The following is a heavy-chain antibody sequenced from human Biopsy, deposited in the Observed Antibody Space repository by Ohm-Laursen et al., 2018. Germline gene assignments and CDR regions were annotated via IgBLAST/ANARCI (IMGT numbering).Heavy chain of an antibody. D-gene: IGHD3-22*01. CDR3: AKDRFPYTSGYSSVFEY. CDR1: GFGVNTYG. V-gene: IGHV3-30*18. J-gene: IGHJ4*02. CDR2: ISNDGDIK. Sequence: SLRLSCAASGFGVNTYGMHWVRQAPGKGLEWVSLISNDGDIKYSADSMEGRFTISRDNSRNTLFLQMNSLKAEDTAVYYCAKDRFPYTSGYSSVFEYWGQGALVTVSS.